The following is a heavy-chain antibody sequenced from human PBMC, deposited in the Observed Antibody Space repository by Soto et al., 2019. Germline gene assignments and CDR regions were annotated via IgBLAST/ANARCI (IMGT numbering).Heavy chain of an antibody. CDR2: INHSGST. CDR3: ARGRKNYYGSGSYYTFFPLNWFDP. V-gene: IGHV4-34*01. J-gene: IGHJ5*02. CDR1: GGSFSGYY. Sequence: PSETLSLTCAVYGGSFSGYYWSWIRQPPGKGLEWIGEINHSGSTNYNPSLKSRVTISVDTSKNQFSLKLSSGTAADTAVYYCARGRKNYYGSGSYYTFFPLNWFDPWGQGTLVTVSS. D-gene: IGHD3-10*01.